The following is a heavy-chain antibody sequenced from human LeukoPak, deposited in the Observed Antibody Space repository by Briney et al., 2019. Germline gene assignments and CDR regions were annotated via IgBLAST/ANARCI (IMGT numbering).Heavy chain of an antibody. CDR3: ATQGTPGSPSAFDI. J-gene: IGHJ3*02. CDR1: GYTFTSYG. CDR2: INPNSGGT. D-gene: IGHD1-7*01. Sequence: GASVKVSCKASGYTFTSYGISWVRQAPGQGLEWMGWINPNSGGTNYAQKFQGRVTMTRDTSISTAYMELSRLRSDDTAVYYCATQGTPGSPSAFDIWGQGTMVTVSS. V-gene: IGHV1-2*02.